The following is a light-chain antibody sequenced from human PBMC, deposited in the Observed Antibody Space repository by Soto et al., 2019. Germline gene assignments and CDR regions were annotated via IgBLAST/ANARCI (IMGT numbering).Light chain of an antibody. CDR1: QSVSSSY. J-gene: IGKJ4*01. V-gene: IGKV3-20*01. CDR3: QQYGSFT. Sequence: EIVLTQSPGTLSLSTGERATLSCRASQSVSSSYLAWYQQKPGQAPRLLIYGASSRATGIPDRFSGSGSGTDFTLTISRLEPEDFAVYYCQQYGSFTFGGGTKVEIK. CDR2: GAS.